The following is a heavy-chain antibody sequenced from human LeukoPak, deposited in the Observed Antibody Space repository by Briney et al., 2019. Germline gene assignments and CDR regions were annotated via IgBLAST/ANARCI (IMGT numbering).Heavy chain of an antibody. CDR1: GFTFSSYN. J-gene: IGHJ6*04. Sequence: PGGSLRLSCAASGFTFSSYNINWVRQAPGKGLESVSYISSSSSIIYYADSVTGRFTISRDNAKNSLYLQMNSLRAEDTAVYYCARDLTVPTSMDVWGKGTTVTVSS. D-gene: IGHD2-2*01. V-gene: IGHV3-48*01. CDR3: ARDLTVPTSMDV. CDR2: ISSSSSII.